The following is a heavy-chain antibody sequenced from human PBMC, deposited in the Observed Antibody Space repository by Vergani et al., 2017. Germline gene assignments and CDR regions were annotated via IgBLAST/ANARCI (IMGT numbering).Heavy chain of an antibody. CDR1: GCSISSSSYY. Sequence: QLQLQESGPGLVKPSETLSLTCTVSGCSISSSSYYWGWIRQPPGKGLEWIGSIYYSGSTYYNPSLKSRVTITVDTSKNQFSLKLSSVTAADTAVYYCNTMVRGVHWRLFDYWGQGTLVTVSS. CDR3: NTMVRGVHWRLFDY. D-gene: IGHD3-10*01. CDR2: IYYSGST. V-gene: IGHV4-39*01. J-gene: IGHJ4*02.